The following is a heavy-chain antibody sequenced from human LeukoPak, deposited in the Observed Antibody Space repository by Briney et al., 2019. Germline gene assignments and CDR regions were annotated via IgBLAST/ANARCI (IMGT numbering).Heavy chain of an antibody. CDR3: ARDRGYGSGSYYKLFDY. D-gene: IGHD3-10*01. V-gene: IGHV1-2*02. CDR1: GYTFTGYY. CDR2: INPNSGGT. Sequence: ASVKVSCKASGYTFTGYYMHWVRQAPGQGLEWMGWINPNSGGTNYAQKFQGRVTMTRETSISTAYMELSRLRSDDTAVYYCARDRGYGSGSYYKLFDYWGQGTLVTVSS. J-gene: IGHJ4*02.